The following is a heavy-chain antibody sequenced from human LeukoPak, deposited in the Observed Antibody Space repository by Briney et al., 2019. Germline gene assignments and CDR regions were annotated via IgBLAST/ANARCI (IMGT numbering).Heavy chain of an antibody. CDR3: ARVSGIAAAFDI. J-gene: IGHJ3*02. D-gene: IGHD6-13*01. Sequence: ASVKVSCKVSGYTLTELSMHWVRQAPGKGLEWMGGFDPEYGETIYAQKFQGRVTMTEDTSTDTAYMELSSLRSEDTAVYYCARVSGIAAAFDIWGQGTMVTVSS. V-gene: IGHV1-24*01. CDR1: GYTLTELS. CDR2: FDPEYGET.